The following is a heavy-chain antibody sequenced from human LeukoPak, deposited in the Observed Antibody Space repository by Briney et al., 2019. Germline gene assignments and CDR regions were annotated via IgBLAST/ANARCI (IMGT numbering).Heavy chain of an antibody. CDR3: ARGRPLVTAKTYYFDY. D-gene: IGHD2-21*02. CDR1: GGTFSSYA. J-gene: IGHJ4*02. V-gene: IGHV4-34*01. Sequence: SCKASGGTFSSYAISWIRQPPGKGLEWIGEINHSGSTNYNPSLKSRVTISVDTSKNQFSLKLSSVTAADTAVYYCARGRPLVTAKTYYFDYWGQGTLVTVSS. CDR2: INHSGST.